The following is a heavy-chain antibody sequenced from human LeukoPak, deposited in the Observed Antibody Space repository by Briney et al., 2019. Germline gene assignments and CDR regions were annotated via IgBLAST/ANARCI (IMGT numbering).Heavy chain of an antibody. J-gene: IGHJ4*02. CDR2: ISYDGSNK. Sequence: GGSLRLSCAASGFTFSSYGMHWVRQAPGKGLEWVAVISYDGSNKYYADSVKGRFTISRDNSKNTLYLQMNCLRAEDTAVYYCAKDSQPRDYYDSSGYYTNWGQGTLVTVSS. CDR3: AKDSQPRDYYDSSGYYTN. D-gene: IGHD3-22*01. V-gene: IGHV3-30*18. CDR1: GFTFSSYG.